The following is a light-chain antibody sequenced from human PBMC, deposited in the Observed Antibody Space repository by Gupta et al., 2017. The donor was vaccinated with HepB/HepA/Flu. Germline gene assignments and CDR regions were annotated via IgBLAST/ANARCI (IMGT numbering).Light chain of an antibody. CDR3: RQIDSLPWA. Sequence: DIQMTQSPSSLSASVGDRVTITCRASQNIRNDLNWYHQRPGEAPRCLISGASTLETGVPSRFSGNGFGTDFTLTISNLQPGEFGVYYCRQIDSLPWAFGQGTKVEIK. CDR1: QNIRND. V-gene: IGKV1-17*02. J-gene: IGKJ1*01. CDR2: GAS.